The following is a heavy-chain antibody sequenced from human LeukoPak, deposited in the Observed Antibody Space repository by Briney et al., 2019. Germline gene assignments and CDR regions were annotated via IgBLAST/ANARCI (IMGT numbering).Heavy chain of an antibody. V-gene: IGHV3-15*07. CDR2: IRSNSDGGTI. CDR3: TTDDGIAVAPYYFDY. J-gene: IGHJ4*02. D-gene: IGHD6-19*01. CDR1: GFTFSNAW. Sequence: TGGSLRLSCAPSGFTFSNAWMNWVRQAPGKGLEWVGRIRSNSDGGTIDYAAPVKGRFTLSRDDSKTTLYLQMNSLQTEDTAVYYCTTDDGIAVAPYYFDYWGQGTLVTVSS.